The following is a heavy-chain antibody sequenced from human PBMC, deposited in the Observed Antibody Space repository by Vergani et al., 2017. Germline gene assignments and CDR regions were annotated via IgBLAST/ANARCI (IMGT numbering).Heavy chain of an antibody. CDR2: ISRGGEST. V-gene: IGHV3-23*04. Sequence: VQLVESGGGLVKPGGSLRLSCAASGFTFSNDAMSWVRQAPGEGLEWVSTISRGGESTYYADSVKGRFTISRDNSKNTLYLQINALRADDTAVFYCVKFVTCSGTYGRHYWGQGALVIVSS. CDR3: VKFVTCSGTYGRHY. D-gene: IGHD2-15*01. CDR1: GFTFSNDA. J-gene: IGHJ4*02.